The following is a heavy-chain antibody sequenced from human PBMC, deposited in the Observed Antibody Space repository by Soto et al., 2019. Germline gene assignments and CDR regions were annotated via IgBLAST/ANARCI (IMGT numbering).Heavy chain of an antibody. CDR3: AKFYSSSPSGGMDV. V-gene: IGHV3-30*18. Sequence: GGSLRLSCADSGFTFSSYGMHWVCQAPGKGLEWVAVISYDGSNKYYADSVKGRFTISRDNSKNTLYLQMNSLRAEDTAVYYCAKFYSSSPSGGMDVWGQGTTVTVSS. CDR2: ISYDGSNK. CDR1: GFTFSSYG. J-gene: IGHJ6*02. D-gene: IGHD6-13*01.